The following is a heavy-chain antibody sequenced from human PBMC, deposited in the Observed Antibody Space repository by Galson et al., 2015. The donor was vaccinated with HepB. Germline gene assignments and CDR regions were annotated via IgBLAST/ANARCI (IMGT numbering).Heavy chain of an antibody. CDR2: IWFDGSVY. V-gene: IGHV3-33*06. Sequence: SLRLSCAVSGFTFHKFGMHWVRQAPGKGLEWVAVIWFDGSVYHYADSVKGRFTISRDNSKNTLYLQMNSLRVEDTAVYYCAKTRGDTRLSILKGPLYPGGYSYYMDVWGTGTTVTVSS. D-gene: IGHD2/OR15-2a*01. CDR3: AKTRGDTRLSILKGPLYPGGYSYYMDV. J-gene: IGHJ6*03. CDR1: GFTFHKFG.